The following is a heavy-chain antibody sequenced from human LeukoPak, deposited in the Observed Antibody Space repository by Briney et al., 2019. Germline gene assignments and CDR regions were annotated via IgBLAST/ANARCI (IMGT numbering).Heavy chain of an antibody. V-gene: IGHV4-38-2*02. CDR1: GYSISSGYF. J-gene: IGHJ4*02. CDR3: ARRGWGHYFDY. D-gene: IGHD3-16*01. Sequence: PSETLSLTCIVSGYSISSGYFWGWIRQPPGKGLEWIGRIYHSGSTYYYPSLKSRVTISVDTSKNQFSLKLSSVTAADTAVYYCARRGWGHYFDYWGQGTLVTVSS. CDR2: IYHSGST.